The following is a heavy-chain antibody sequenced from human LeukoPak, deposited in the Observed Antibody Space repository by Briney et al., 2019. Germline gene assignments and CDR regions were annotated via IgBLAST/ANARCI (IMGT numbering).Heavy chain of an antibody. D-gene: IGHD3-22*01. V-gene: IGHV1-69*13. Sequence: SVKVSCKASGGTFSSYAISWVRQAPGQGVEWMGGIIPIFGTANYAQKFQGRVTITADESTSTAYMELSNLRSEDTAVYYCATIPTVNYYDSSGYLLTRDYWGQGTLVTVSS. CDR1: GGTFSSYA. CDR3: ATIPTVNYYDSSGYLLTRDY. J-gene: IGHJ4*02. CDR2: IIPIFGTA.